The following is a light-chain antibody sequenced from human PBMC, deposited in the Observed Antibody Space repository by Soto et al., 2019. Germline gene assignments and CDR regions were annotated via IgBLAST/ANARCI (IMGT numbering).Light chain of an antibody. V-gene: IGLV2-14*01. CDR2: DVS. CDR3: SSYTSSSTLDVV. CDR1: SSDVGGYNY. Sequence: QSVLTQPASVSGSPGQSITISCTGTSSDVGGYNYVSWYQQHPGKAPKLMIYDVSNRPSGVSNRFSGSKSGNTASLTISGLQDEDEADYYCSSYTSSSTLDVVFGGGTQLTVL. J-gene: IGLJ2*01.